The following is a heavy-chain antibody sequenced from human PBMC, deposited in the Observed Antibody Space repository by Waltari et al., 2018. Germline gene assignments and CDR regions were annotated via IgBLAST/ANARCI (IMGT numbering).Heavy chain of an antibody. CDR2: IYSGDNR. D-gene: IGHD5-12*01. Sequence: EEQLVESGGGLIQTGGSMSISCAVSGNNFSRIYMSWVRQAPGKGLEWVSIIYSGDNRYYADSVKGRFAISRDNSKNTVYLHMNSLTVEDTAVYYCAKYSGYDFDYWGQGTLVTVSS. J-gene: IGHJ4*02. CDR1: GNNFSRIY. CDR3: AKYSGYDFDY. V-gene: IGHV3-53*01.